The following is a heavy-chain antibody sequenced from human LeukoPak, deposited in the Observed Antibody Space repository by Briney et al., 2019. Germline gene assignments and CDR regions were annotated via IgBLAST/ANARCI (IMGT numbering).Heavy chain of an antibody. J-gene: IGHJ6*03. CDR1: GFTFSDYY. V-gene: IGHV3-11*04. CDR3: ARFRYYYSYMDV. CDR2: ISSSGSTI. Sequence: GGSLRLSCAASGFTFSDYYMSWIRQAPGKGLEWVSYISSSGSTIYYADSVKGRFTISRDNAKDSLYLQMNSLRAEDTAVYYCARFRYYYSYMDVWGKGTTVTVSS.